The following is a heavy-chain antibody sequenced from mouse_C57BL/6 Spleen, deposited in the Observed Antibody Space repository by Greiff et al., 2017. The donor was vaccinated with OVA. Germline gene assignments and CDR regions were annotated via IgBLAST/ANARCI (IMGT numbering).Heavy chain of an antibody. Sequence: QVQLQQSGAELVKPGASVKLSCKASGYTFTSYWMHWVKQRPGQGLEWIGMIHPNSGSTNYNEKFKSKATLTVDKSSSTAYMRLSSLTSEDSAVYYCARYDYGSFFDYWGQGTTLTVSS. CDR3: ARYDYGSFFDY. J-gene: IGHJ2*01. CDR1: GYTFTSYW. CDR2: IHPNSGST. V-gene: IGHV1-64*01. D-gene: IGHD1-1*01.